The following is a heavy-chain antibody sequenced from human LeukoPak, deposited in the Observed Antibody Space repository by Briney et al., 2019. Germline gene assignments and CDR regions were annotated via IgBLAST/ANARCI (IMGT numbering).Heavy chain of an antibody. CDR2: FIPILGTA. V-gene: IGHV1-69*06. D-gene: IGHD3-10*01. Sequence: SVKASCKASGGTFSDYALNWVRQAPGQGLEWMGVFIPILGTANSTQKFQGRVTITADISTNTVYMELSSLRSEDTAVYYCTGNYYGSGSYADFDYWGQGTLVTVSS. CDR1: GGTFSDYA. CDR3: TGNYYGSGSYADFDY. J-gene: IGHJ4*02.